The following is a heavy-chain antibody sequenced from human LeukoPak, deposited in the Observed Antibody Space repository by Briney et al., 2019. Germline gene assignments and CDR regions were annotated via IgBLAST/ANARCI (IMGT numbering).Heavy chain of an antibody. CDR1: GFTISSYG. V-gene: IGHV3-23*01. CDR2: ISGSGGST. D-gene: IGHD2-15*01. J-gene: IGHJ3*02. Sequence: GGSLRLSCAASGFTISSYGMSWVRQAPGKGLEWVSAISGSGGSTYSSDSVKGRFTISRDNSRNTLYLQMDSLRAEDTAVYYCARADSIVVPPYDAFDIWGQGTMVTVSS. CDR3: ARADSIVVPPYDAFDI.